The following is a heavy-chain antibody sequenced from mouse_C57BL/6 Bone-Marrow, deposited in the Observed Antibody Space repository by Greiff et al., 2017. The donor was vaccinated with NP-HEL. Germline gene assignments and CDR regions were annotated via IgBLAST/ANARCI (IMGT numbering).Heavy chain of an antibody. CDR2: ISDGGSYT. CDR3: ARDPQTYYYAMDY. CDR1: GFTFSSYA. J-gene: IGHJ4*01. Sequence: EVNLVESGGGLVKPGGSLKLSCAASGFTFSSYAMSWVRQTPEKRLEWVATISDGGSYTYYPDNVKGRFTISRDNAKNNLYLQMSHLKSEDTAMYYCARDPQTYYYAMDYWGQGTSVTVSS. V-gene: IGHV5-4*01.